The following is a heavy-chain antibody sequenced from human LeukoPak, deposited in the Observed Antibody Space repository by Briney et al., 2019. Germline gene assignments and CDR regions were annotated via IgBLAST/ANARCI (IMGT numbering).Heavy chain of an antibody. CDR1: GGSFSGYY. D-gene: IGHD4-17*01. CDR3: ARRNKRNDYGDYVVDY. J-gene: IGHJ4*02. CDR2: INHSGST. V-gene: IGHV4-34*01. Sequence: PSETLSLTCAVYGGSFSGYYWSWIRQPPGKGLEWIGEINHSGSTNYNPSLKSRVTISVDTSKNQFSLKLSSVTAADTAVYYCARRNKRNDYGDYVVDYWGQGTLVTVSS.